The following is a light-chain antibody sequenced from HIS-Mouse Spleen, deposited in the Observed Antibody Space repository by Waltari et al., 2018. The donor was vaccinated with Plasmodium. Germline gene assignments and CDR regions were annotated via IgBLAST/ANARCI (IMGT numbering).Light chain of an antibody. Sequence: SYELPQPPSVSVSPGQTARITCPGDALPKQSAYLYQQKSGQAPLLVIYEDSKRHSGIPERFSGSSSGTMATLTISGAQVEDEADYYCYSTDSSGNHRVFGGGTKLTVL. CDR2: EDS. CDR1: ALPKQS. J-gene: IGLJ3*02. CDR3: YSTDSSGNHRV. V-gene: IGLV3-10*01.